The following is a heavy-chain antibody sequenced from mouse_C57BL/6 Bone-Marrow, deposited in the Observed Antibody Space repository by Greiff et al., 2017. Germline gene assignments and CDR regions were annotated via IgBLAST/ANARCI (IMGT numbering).Heavy chain of an antibody. D-gene: IGHD1-1*01. Sequence: VQGVESGAELVRPGASVTLSCKASGYTFTDYEMHWVKQTPVHGLEWIGAIDPETGGTAYNQKFKGKAILTADKSSSTAYMELRSLTSEDSAVYYCTRDGTATVVATRNFDYWGQGTTLTVSS. V-gene: IGHV1-15*01. CDR3: TRDGTATVVATRNFDY. CDR2: IDPETGGT. CDR1: GYTFTDYE. J-gene: IGHJ2*01.